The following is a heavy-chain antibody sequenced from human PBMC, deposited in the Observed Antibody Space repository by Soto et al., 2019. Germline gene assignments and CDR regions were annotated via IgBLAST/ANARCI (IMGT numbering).Heavy chain of an antibody. Sequence: GGSLRLSCAASGFTFSSYSMNWVRQAPGKGLEWVSSISSSSSYIYYADSVKGRFTISRDNAKNSLYLQMNSLRAEDTAVYYCARDWASSEPPQGTDYWGQGTLVTAPQ. CDR2: ISSSSSYI. CDR3: ARDWASSEPPQGTDY. D-gene: IGHD1-1*01. V-gene: IGHV3-21*01. CDR1: GFTFSSYS. J-gene: IGHJ4*02.